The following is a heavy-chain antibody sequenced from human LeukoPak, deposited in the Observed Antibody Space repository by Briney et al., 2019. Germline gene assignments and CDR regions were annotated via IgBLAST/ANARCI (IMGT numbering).Heavy chain of an antibody. D-gene: IGHD3-16*01. CDR2: INPSGGST. V-gene: IGHV1-46*01. Sequence: ASVKVSCKASGYTFTSYYMHWVRQAPGQGLEWMGIINPSGGSTSYAQKFQGRVTMTRDTSTSTVYMELSSLRSKDTAVYYCARVTDYVWGSSQYYFDYWGQGTLVTVSS. CDR1: GYTFTSYY. J-gene: IGHJ4*02. CDR3: ARVTDYVWGSSQYYFDY.